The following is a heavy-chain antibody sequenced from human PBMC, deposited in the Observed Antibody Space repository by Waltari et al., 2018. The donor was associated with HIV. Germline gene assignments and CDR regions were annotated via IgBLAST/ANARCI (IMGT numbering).Heavy chain of an antibody. CDR3: ARTPLYSSSSSTTDY. Sequence: EVQLVESGGGLVQPGGSLRLSCAASGFTFSSYWMHWVRQAPGKGLVCVSRINSDGSSTSYADSVKGRFTISRDNAKNTLYLQMNSLRAEDTAVYYCARTPLYSSSSSTTDYWGQGTLVTVSS. D-gene: IGHD6-6*01. CDR2: INSDGSST. CDR1: GFTFSSYW. V-gene: IGHV3-74*01. J-gene: IGHJ4*02.